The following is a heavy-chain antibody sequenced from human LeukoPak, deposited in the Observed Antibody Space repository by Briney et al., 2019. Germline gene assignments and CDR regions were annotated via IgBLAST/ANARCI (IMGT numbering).Heavy chain of an antibody. CDR1: GFTFDDYG. D-gene: IGHD3-10*01. CDR3: ARAPLVRGVIPPFDY. J-gene: IGHJ4*02. Sequence: TGGSLRLSCAASGFTFDDYGMTWVRQAPGKGLEWVSGINWNAGSTGYADSMKGRFTISRDNAKNSLYLQMNSLRAEDTAVYYCARAPLVRGVIPPFDYWGQGTLVTVSS. CDR2: INWNAGST. V-gene: IGHV3-20*04.